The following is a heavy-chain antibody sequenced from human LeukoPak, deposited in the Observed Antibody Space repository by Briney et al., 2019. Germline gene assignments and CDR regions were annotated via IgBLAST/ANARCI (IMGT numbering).Heavy chain of an antibody. J-gene: IGHJ4*02. V-gene: IGHV3-7*01. D-gene: IGHD6-13*01. CDR2: INQDGSEK. CDR1: GFTFSSYW. CDR3: ASAIAAADAH. Sequence: GGSLRLSWAGSGFTFSSYWMTWVRQAPGKGLEWVANINQDGSEKYCVDSVKGRFRISRDNTKNSVYLQMNSLRAEDTAVYFCASAIAAADAHWGQGTLGTVSS.